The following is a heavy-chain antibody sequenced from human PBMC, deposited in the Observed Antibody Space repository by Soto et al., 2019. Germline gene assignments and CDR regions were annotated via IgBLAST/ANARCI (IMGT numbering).Heavy chain of an antibody. CDR1: GFIFDSFA. Sequence: EVQLVESGGGLVQPGGSLRLSCAASGFIFDSFALSWVRQAPGKGLEWVSGIGGSGGRTYYADSVKGRFTISRDNSKNTLELQMGSLSAEDTAIYYCAKDRAFWFGEGGWFDPWGQGTLVTVSS. CDR3: AKDRAFWFGEGGWFDP. D-gene: IGHD3-10*01. V-gene: IGHV3-23*04. CDR2: IGGSGGRT. J-gene: IGHJ5*02.